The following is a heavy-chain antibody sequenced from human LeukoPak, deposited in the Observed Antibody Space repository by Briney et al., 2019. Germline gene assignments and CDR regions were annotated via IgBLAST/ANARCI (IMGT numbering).Heavy chain of an antibody. V-gene: IGHV1-2*02. D-gene: IGHD3-16*01. Sequence: ASVKVSCKASGYTFTGYYMHWVRQAPGQGLEWMGWINPNSGGTNYAQKFQGRVTMTRDTSISTAYMELSRLRSDDTAVYYCARDHVWGIDDPGISWFDPWGQGTLDTVSS. CDR1: GYTFTGYY. CDR3: ARDHVWGIDDPGISWFDP. CDR2: INPNSGGT. J-gene: IGHJ5*02.